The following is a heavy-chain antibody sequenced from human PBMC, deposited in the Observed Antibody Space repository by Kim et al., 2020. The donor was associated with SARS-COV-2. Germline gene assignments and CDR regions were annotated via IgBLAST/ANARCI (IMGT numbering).Heavy chain of an antibody. V-gene: IGHV4-31*03. Sequence: SETLSLTCTVSGGSISSGGYYWSWIRQHPGKGLEWIGYIYYSGSTYYNPSLKSRVTISVDTSKNQFSLKLSSVTAADTAVYYCARDIVVVPAASLKEYYYYGMDVWGQGTTVTVSS. D-gene: IGHD2-2*01. CDR1: GGSISSGGYY. CDR3: ARDIVVVPAASLKEYYYYGMDV. J-gene: IGHJ6*02. CDR2: IYYSGST.